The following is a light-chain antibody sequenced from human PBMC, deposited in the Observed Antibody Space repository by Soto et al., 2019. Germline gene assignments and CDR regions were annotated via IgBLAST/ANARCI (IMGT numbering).Light chain of an antibody. V-gene: IGLV2-14*01. CDR3: SSYPSSSTYVV. CDR1: SSDVGGYNY. Sequence: QSALTQPASVSGSPGQSITISCTGTSSDVGGYNYVSWYQQHPGKAPKLMIYDVSNRPSGVSNRFSGSKSGNTASLTISGLQAEDEADYYCSSYPSSSTYVVFGGGPQLTVL. J-gene: IGLJ2*01. CDR2: DVS.